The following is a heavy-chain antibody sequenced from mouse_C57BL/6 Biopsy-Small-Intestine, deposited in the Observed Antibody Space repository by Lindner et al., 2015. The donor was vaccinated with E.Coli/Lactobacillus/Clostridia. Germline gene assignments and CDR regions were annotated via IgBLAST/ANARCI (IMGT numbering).Heavy chain of an antibody. CDR3: ARGVDAGFDS. V-gene: IGHV1S55*01. J-gene: IGHJ3*01. CDR1: GGTFSSYA. Sequence: SVKVSCKTSGGTFSSYALSWVRQAPGQGLEWVGWIDTNTGDSGCVQKFQGRVTLTRDTSINTAYMEFSSLAFEDTAVYYCARGVDAGFDSWGQGTLVTVS. CDR2: IDTNTGDS.